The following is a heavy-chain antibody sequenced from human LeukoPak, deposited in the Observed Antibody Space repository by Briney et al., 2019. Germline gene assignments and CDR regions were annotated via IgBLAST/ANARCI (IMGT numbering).Heavy chain of an antibody. CDR2: IIPIFGTA. CDR3: ATFRVITFGGVIVIHHDY. V-gene: IGHV1-69*13. D-gene: IGHD3-16*02. Sequence: SVKVSCKASGGTFSSYAINWVRQAPGQGLEWMGGIIPIFGTANYAQKFQGRVTITADESTSTAYMVLSSLRSEDTAVYYCATFRVITFGGVIVIHHDYWGQGTLVTVSS. J-gene: IGHJ4*02. CDR1: GGTFSSYA.